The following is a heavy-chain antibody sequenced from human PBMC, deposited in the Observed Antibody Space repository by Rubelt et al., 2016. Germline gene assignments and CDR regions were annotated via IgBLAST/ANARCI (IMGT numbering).Heavy chain of an antibody. CDR2: IFYSGST. Sequence: QVQLQESGPGLVKPSETLSLTCTVSGDSISSYYWSWIRQPPGKGLEWIAYIFYSGSTTYNPSLKNRVTISVDTSKNQFSLKLSAVTAADTAVYYCATDVTAAGTVYYYAMDVWGPGTTVTVSS. V-gene: IGHV4-59*12. CDR3: ATDVTAAGTVYYYAMDV. D-gene: IGHD6-13*01. J-gene: IGHJ6*02. CDR1: GDSISSYY.